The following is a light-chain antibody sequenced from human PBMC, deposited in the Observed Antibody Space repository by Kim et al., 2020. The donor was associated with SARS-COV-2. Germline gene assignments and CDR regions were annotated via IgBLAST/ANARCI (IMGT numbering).Light chain of an antibody. CDR1: NIGSKN. V-gene: IGLV3-21*04. CDR3: QVWDSSSDHVV. CDR2: YDS. J-gene: IGLJ2*01. Sequence: APGKRARITCGGNNIGSKNVHWYQQKPGQAPVLVIYYDSYRPSGIPERFSGSNSGNTATLTISRVEAGDEADYYCQVWDSSSDHVVFGGGTQLTVL.